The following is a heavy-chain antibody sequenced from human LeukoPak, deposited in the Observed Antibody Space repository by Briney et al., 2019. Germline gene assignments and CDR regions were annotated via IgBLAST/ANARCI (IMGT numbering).Heavy chain of an antibody. J-gene: IGHJ4*02. D-gene: IGHD7-27*01. CDR2: IYHTGST. CDR3: ASRKLGNDY. V-gene: IGHV4-59*02. CDR1: GGSVSDYY. Sequence: SETLSLTCTISGGSVSDYYWSWIRQSPGKGLEWIGYIYHTGSTSYSPSLKSRVTISADTSQDQFSLKLSSVTAADTAVYYCASRKLGNDYWGQGTLVTVSS.